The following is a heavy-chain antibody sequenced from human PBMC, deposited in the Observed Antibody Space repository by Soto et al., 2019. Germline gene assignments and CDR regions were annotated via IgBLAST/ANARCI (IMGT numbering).Heavy chain of an antibody. Sequence: PGGSLRLSCAASGFTFSSYWMHWVRQAPGKGLVWVSRINNDESSKTYADSVKGRFTISRDNSKHTLYLRMNSLRAEDTAVYYCAGIAVAGTFDYWGQGTLVTVSS. D-gene: IGHD6-19*01. J-gene: IGHJ4*02. CDR2: INNDESSK. CDR3: AGIAVAGTFDY. CDR1: GFTFSSYW. V-gene: IGHV3-74*01.